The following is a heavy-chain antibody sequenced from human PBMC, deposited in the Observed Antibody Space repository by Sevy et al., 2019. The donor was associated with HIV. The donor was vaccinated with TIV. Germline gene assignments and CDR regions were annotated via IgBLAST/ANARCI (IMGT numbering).Heavy chain of an antibody. CDR1: GFTFSSYA. V-gene: IGHV3-23*01. J-gene: IGHJ4*02. CDR3: AKDSSGYSSGWYGQFDY. D-gene: IGHD6-19*01. Sequence: GGSLRLSCAASGFTFSSYAMSWVRQAPGKGLEWVSAISGSGGSTYYADSVKGRFTISRDNSKNTLYLQMNSLRAEDTAVYYGAKDSSGYSSGWYGQFDYWGQGTLVTVSS. CDR2: ISGSGGST.